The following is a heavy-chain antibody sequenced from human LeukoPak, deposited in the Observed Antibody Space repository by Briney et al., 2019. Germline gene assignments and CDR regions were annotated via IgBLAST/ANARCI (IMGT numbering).Heavy chain of an antibody. V-gene: IGHV4-30-4*07. CDR3: ARQVGQLWLDY. CDR1: GGSISGGGYS. CDR2: IFRTGTT. D-gene: IGHD5-18*01. J-gene: IGHJ4*02. Sequence: PSQTLSLTCGVSGGSISGGGYSWSWIRQPPGKAPEWIGYIFRTGTTYYNPSLKSRVTISIDTSKNQFSLRLRSVTAADTAIYYGARQVGQLWLDYWGQGTLVTVSS.